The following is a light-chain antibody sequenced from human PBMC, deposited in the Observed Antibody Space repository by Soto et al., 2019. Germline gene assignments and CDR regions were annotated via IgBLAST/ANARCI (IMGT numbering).Light chain of an antibody. Sequence: DIVMTQSPDSLAVSLGERATINCKCSQSVLVTPDNKNNLAWYQQKPGQPPRLLIYWAFFRESGVPDRFSGSGSGTDFTLTISSLRAEDVAVYYCQQYFIAPLTFGGGTKVEIK. CDR1: QSVLVTPDNKNN. CDR3: QQYFIAPLT. V-gene: IGKV4-1*01. J-gene: IGKJ4*01. CDR2: WAF.